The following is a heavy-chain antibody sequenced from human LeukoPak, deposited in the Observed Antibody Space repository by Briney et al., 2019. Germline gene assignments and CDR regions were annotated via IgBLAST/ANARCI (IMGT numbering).Heavy chain of an antibody. V-gene: IGHV1-8*01. D-gene: IGHD2-15*01. CDR3: ARGAPGSYCSGGSCPYFDY. CDR2: VNPNSGHT. Sequence: GASVKVSCKASGYTFTSYDINWVRQATGQGLEWMGWVNPNSGHTGYAQKFQGRVTMTRNTSTTTAYMELSSLTSEDTAVYYCARGAPGSYCSGGSCPYFDYWGQGTLVSVSS. J-gene: IGHJ4*02. CDR1: GYTFTSYD.